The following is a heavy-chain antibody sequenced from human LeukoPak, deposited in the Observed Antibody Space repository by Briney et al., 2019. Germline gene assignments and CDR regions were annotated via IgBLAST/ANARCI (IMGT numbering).Heavy chain of an antibody. CDR2: ISSSSRYI. Sequence: GGSLRLSCAASGFTFSSYSMNWVRQAPGKGMQWVSSISSSSRYIYYADSVKGRFTISRDNAKNSLYLQMNSLRAEDTAVYYCARVNEGAVAGHDAFDIWGQGTMVTVSS. CDR3: ARVNEGAVAGHDAFDI. CDR1: GFTFSSYS. D-gene: IGHD6-19*01. V-gene: IGHV3-21*01. J-gene: IGHJ3*02.